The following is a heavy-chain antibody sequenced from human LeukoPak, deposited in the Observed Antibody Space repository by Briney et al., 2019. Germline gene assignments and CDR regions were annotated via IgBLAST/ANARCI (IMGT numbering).Heavy chain of an antibody. V-gene: IGHV3-23*01. CDR2: ISGSGGST. CDR1: GFTFSSYA. CDR3: AKDWVGGSYHSGLFDY. D-gene: IGHD1-26*01. J-gene: IGHJ4*02. Sequence: GGSLRLSCAASGFTFSSYAMSWVRQAPGKGLEWVSAISGSGGSTYYADSVKGRFTISRDNSKNTLYLQMNSLRAEDTAVYYCAKDWVGGSYHSGLFDYWGQGTLVTVSS.